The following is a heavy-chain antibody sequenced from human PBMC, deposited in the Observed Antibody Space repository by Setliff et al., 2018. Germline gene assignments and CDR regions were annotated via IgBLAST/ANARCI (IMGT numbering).Heavy chain of an antibody. V-gene: IGHV4-39*07. J-gene: IGHJ4*02. Sequence: SETLSLTCTVSGGSISSSSYYWGWIRQPPGKGLEWIGSIYYSGSTYYNPSLKSRVTISVDTSKIQFSLKLSSVTAADTAVYYCARDRITIFGVVIPFDYWGQGTLVTVSS. D-gene: IGHD3-3*01. CDR3: ARDRITIFGVVIPFDY. CDR2: IYYSGST. CDR1: GGSISSSSYY.